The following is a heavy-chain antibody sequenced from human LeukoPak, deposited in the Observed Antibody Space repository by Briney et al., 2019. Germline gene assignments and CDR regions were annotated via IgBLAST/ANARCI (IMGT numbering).Heavy chain of an antibody. J-gene: IGHJ4*02. D-gene: IGHD4-17*01. CDR1: GFTFSSYW. CDR3: ARVPWHGDYVGDYY. V-gene: IGHV3-7*01. CDR2: IKQDGSEK. Sequence: GGSLRLSCAASGFTFSSYWMSWVRQAPGKGLEWVANIKQDGSEKYYVDSVKGRFTISRDNAKNSLYLQMNSLRAEDTAVYYCARVPWHGDYVGDYYWGQGTLVTVSS.